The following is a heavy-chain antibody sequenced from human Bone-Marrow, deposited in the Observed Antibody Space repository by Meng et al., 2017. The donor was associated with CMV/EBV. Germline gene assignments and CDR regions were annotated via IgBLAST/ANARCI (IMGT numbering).Heavy chain of an antibody. J-gene: IGHJ5*02. CDR1: GFTFDDYG. CDR2: INWNGGSR. Sequence: ETLSLTCAASGFTFDDYGMSWVRQAPGKGLEWVSGINWNGGSRGYADSVKGRFTISRDNAKNSLYLQMSSLRAEDTALYYCARDRIVRRSGSYFGWFDPWGQGTLVTVSS. V-gene: IGHV3-20*04. D-gene: IGHD1-26*01. CDR3: ARDRIVRRSGSYFGWFDP.